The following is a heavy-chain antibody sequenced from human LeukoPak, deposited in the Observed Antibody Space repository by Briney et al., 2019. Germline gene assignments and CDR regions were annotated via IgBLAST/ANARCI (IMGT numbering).Heavy chain of an antibody. CDR2: IKQDASEK. CDR3: ARVPPTVTTFDY. V-gene: IGHV3-7*03. J-gene: IGHJ4*02. CDR1: GFTFSSYW. Sequence: GGSLRLSCAVSGFTFSSYWMNWVRRAPGKGLEWVANIKQDASEKYYVDSVKGRFTISRDNAKNSLYLQMNSLRAEDTAVYYCARVPPTVTTFDYWGQGTLVTVSS. D-gene: IGHD4-17*01.